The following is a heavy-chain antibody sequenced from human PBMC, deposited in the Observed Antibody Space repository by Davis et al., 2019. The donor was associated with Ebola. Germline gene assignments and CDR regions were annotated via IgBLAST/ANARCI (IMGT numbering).Heavy chain of an antibody. CDR3: ARRSLYDSSLFDY. V-gene: IGHV3-7*01. CDR1: GFTFSSYW. Sequence: PGGSLRLSCAASGFTFSSYWMSWVRQAPGKGLEWVANIKQDGSEKYYVDSVKGRFTISRDNAKNSLYLQMNSLRAEDTAVYYCARRSLYDSSLFDYWGQGTLVTVSS. CDR2: IKQDGSEK. D-gene: IGHD3-22*01. J-gene: IGHJ4*02.